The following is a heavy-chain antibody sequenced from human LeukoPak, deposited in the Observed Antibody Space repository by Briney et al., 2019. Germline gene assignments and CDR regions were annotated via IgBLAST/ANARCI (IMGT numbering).Heavy chain of an antibody. V-gene: IGHV4-31*03. CDR2: IYYSGST. CDR3: ARARSRRGVNFAY. Sequence: SETPSLTCTVSGGSISSGGYYWGWIRQHPGKGLEWIGYIYYSGSTYYNPSLKSRVTISVDTSKNQFSLKLSSVTAADTAVYYCARARSRRGVNFAYWGQGTLVTVSS. D-gene: IGHD3-10*01. CDR1: GGSISSGGYY. J-gene: IGHJ4*02.